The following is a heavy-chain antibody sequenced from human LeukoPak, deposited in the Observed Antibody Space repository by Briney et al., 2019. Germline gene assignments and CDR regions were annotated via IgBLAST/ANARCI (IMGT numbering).Heavy chain of an antibody. CDR1: GGSISSSSYY. CDR3: ARQAVGSSWYFDY. V-gene: IGHV4-39*01. D-gene: IGHD6-13*01. J-gene: IGHJ4*02. CDR2: IYYSGST. Sequence: PSETLSLTCTVSGGSISSSSYYWGWIRQPPGKGLEWIGSIYYSGSTYYNPSLKSRVTISVDTSKNQFSLKLSSVTAADTAVYYCARQAVGSSWYFDYWGQGTLVTASS.